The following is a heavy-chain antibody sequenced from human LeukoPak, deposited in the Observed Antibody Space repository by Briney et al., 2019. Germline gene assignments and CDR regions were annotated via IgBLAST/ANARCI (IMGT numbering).Heavy chain of an antibody. CDR1: GASISSYY. V-gene: IGHV4-59*01. J-gene: IGHJ4*02. Sequence: SETLSLTCTVSGASISSYYWSWIRQRPGKGPYYIAYISYSGSTTYNPSLQSRVTISLDTSKNQFSLKLSSVTAADTAVYYCARLEHNPFDYWGQGSLVTVSS. CDR2: ISYSGST. D-gene: IGHD1-1*01. CDR3: ARLEHNPFDY.